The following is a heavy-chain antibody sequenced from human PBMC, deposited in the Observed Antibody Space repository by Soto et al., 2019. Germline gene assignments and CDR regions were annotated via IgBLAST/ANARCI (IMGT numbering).Heavy chain of an antibody. CDR2: ISGSGGST. CDR3: AKNHYYDSSGYYPWEDAFDI. V-gene: IGHV3-23*01. Sequence: EVQLLESGGGLVQPGGSLRLSWAASGFTFSSYAMSWVRQAPGKGLEWVSAISGSGGSTYYADSVKGRFTISRDNSKNTLYLQMNSLRAEDTAIYYCAKNHYYDSSGYYPWEDAFDIWGQGTMVTVSS. J-gene: IGHJ3*02. CDR1: GFTFSSYA. D-gene: IGHD3-22*01.